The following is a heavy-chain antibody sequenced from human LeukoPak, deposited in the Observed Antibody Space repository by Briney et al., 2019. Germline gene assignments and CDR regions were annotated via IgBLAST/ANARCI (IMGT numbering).Heavy chain of an antibody. V-gene: IGHV3-7*03. Sequence: GGSLRLSCVVSGFIFSDYWMSWVRQAPGKGLEWVANIKQDGSAKHYVDSVKGRFTISRDNAKNSLYLEMNSLRAEDTAVYYCARRYFDYWGQGTLVTVSS. J-gene: IGHJ4*02. CDR2: IKQDGSAK. CDR1: GFIFSDYW. CDR3: ARRYFDY.